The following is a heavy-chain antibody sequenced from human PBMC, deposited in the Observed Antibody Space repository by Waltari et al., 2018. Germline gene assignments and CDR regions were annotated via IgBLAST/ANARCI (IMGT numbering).Heavy chain of an antibody. CDR1: GVTFSPHW. Sequence: EVQVVQSGGGLVQPGGSMRLSCKASGVTFSPHWVHWVRQIPGKGLVWGSGVKNDGRTPRFADPVKGRFTISRDNARNAVYLQMNSLRVDDTAGYFCGTLEAGASWGQGTLVTVSS. J-gene: IGHJ4*02. V-gene: IGHV3-74*01. CDR2: VKNDGRTP. D-gene: IGHD4-17*01. CDR3: GTLEAGAS.